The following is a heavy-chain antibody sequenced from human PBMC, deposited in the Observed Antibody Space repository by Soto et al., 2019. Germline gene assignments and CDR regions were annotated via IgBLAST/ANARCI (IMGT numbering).Heavy chain of an antibody. V-gene: IGHV4-34*01. Sequence: SETLSLTCAVYGGSFSGYYWSWIRQPPGKGLEWIGEINHSGSTNYNPSLKSRVTISVDTSKNQFSLKLSSVTAADTAVYYCANGSGSDFDYWGQGTLVTVSS. CDR3: ANGSGSDFDY. CDR2: INHSGST. J-gene: IGHJ4*02. D-gene: IGHD3-10*01. CDR1: GGSFSGYY.